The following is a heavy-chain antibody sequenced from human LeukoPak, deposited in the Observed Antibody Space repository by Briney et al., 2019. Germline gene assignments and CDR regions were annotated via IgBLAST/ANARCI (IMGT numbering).Heavy chain of an antibody. CDR3: AKCGSTCYANAFYI. J-gene: IGHJ3*02. V-gene: IGHV3-23*01. CDR2: ISRSGGDT. D-gene: IGHD2-15*01. CDR1: GXTFSSYA. Sequence: GGSLRLSCAASGXTFSSYAMTWVRQAPGKGLEWVSAISRSGGDTEYADSVKGRFTISRDNSKNTLYLQMNSLRAEDTAVYYCAKCGSTCYANAFYIWGQGTLVTVSS.